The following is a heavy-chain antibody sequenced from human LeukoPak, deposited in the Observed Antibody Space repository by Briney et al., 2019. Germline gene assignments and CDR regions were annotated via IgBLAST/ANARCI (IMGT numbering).Heavy chain of an antibody. CDR1: GYTFTTYG. CDR3: ARGTRYCSTISCYADIYYFDD. CDR2: ISAYNGNT. V-gene: IGHV1-18*01. Sequence: GASVKVSCKASGYTFTTYGISWVRQAPGQGLEWMGWISAYNGNTNYAQKVQGRVTMTTDTSTSTAYMELRSLRSDDTAIYYCARGTRYCSTISCYADIYYFDDWGQGTLVTVSS. D-gene: IGHD2-2*01. J-gene: IGHJ4*02.